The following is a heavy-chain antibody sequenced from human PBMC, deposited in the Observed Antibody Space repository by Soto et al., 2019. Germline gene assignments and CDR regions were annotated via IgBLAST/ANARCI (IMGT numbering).Heavy chain of an antibody. CDR2: IYHSGST. CDR1: GGSISSSNW. CDR3: ARDLSNTTSSSYYYYSGMDV. D-gene: IGHD4-4*01. V-gene: IGHV4-4*02. Sequence: PSETLSLTCAVSGGSISSSNWWSWVRQPPGKGLEWIGEIYHSGSTNYNPSLKSRVTISVDKSKNQFSLKLSSVTAADTAVYYCARDLSNTTSSSYYYYSGMDVWGQGTRVTVAS. J-gene: IGHJ6*02.